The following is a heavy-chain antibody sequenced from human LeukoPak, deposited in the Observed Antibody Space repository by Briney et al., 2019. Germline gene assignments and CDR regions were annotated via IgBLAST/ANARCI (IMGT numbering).Heavy chain of an antibody. Sequence: GGSLRLSCVGSGFTFSSYAMSWVRQAPGKGLDWVSDISSSGDRTYYADSVKGRFTISRDNPKNTVYLQMNSLRAEDTAVYYCARPGSRSWHVWFVPWGQGTLVTVSS. CDR2: ISSSGDRT. J-gene: IGHJ5*02. V-gene: IGHV3-23*01. D-gene: IGHD1-26*01. CDR3: ARPGSRSWHVWFVP. CDR1: GFTFSSYA.